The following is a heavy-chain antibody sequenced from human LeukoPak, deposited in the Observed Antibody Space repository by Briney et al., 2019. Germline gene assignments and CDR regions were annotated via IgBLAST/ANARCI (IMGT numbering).Heavy chain of an antibody. J-gene: IGHJ5*02. CDR2: INPNSGGT. CDR3: ARERPNSSSWYARWFDP. CDR1: GYTFTGYY. Sequence: ASVKVSCKASGYTFTGYYMHWVRQAPGEGLEWMGWINPNSGGTKYAQKFQGRVTMTRDTSISTAYMELSRLESDDTAVYYCARERPNSSSWYARWFDPWGQGTLVTVSS. D-gene: IGHD6-13*01. V-gene: IGHV1-2*02.